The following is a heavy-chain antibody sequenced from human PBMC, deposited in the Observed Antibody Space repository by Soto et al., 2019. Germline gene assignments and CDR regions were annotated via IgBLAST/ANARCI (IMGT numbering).Heavy chain of an antibody. V-gene: IGHV3-43*02. CDR3: AKDWYNWNYIGYFDL. CDR2: ISWDGGST. D-gene: IGHD1-7*01. Sequence: PGGSLRLSCAASGFTFSSYAMSWVRQAPGKGLEWVSLISWDGGSTYYADSVKGRFTISRDNSKNSLYLQMNSLRTEDTALYYCAKDWYNWNYIGYFDLWGRGTLVTVSS. CDR1: GFTFSSYA. J-gene: IGHJ2*01.